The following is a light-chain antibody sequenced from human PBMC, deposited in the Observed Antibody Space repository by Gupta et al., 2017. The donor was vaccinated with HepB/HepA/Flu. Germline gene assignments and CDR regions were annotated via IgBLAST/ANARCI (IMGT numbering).Light chain of an antibody. CDR1: QSLLHSNGYNY. CDR3: RQSLQTPRT. Sequence: DIVMTQSPLSLPVTPGEPASISCRSSQSLLHSNGYNYLDWYVQKPGQSPQLLIYLGSNRASGVPDRFSGSGSGTDFTLKISSVEAEDVGVYYCRQSLQTPRTFGQGTXVEIK. V-gene: IGKV2-28*01. J-gene: IGKJ1*01. CDR2: LGS.